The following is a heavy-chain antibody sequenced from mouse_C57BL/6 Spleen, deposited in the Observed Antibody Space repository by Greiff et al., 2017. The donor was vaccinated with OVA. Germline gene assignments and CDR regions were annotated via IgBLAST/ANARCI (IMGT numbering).Heavy chain of an antibody. D-gene: IGHD4-1*02. V-gene: IGHV1-82*01. CDR2: IYPGDGDT. J-gene: IGHJ2*01. Sequence: QVQLQQSGPELVKPGASVKISCKASGYAFSSSWMNWVKQRPGKGLEWIGRIYPGDGDTNYNGKFKGKATLTADKSSSTAYMQLSSLTSEDSAVYFWARSVAPTGGGDYWGQGTTLTVSS. CDR1: GYAFSSSW. CDR3: ARSVAPTGGGDY.